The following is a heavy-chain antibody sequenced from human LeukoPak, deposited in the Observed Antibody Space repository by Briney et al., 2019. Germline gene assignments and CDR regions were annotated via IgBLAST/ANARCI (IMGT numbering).Heavy chain of an antibody. Sequence: SETLSLTCTVSGGSISSYYWSWIRQPPGKGLEWIGYIYYSGSTNYNPSLKSRVTISVDTSKNQFSLKLSSVTAADTAVYYCARGGYYDSSGYYSPTTYYYHMDVWGKGTTVTVSS. CDR3: ARGGYYDSSGYYSPTTYYYHMDV. D-gene: IGHD3-22*01. J-gene: IGHJ6*03. CDR2: IYYSGST. V-gene: IGHV4-59*01. CDR1: GGSISSYY.